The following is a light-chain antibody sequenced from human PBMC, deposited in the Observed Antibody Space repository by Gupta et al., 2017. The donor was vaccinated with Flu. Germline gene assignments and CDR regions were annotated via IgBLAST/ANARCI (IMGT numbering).Light chain of an antibody. CDR3: QHHCTSIFT. Sequence: IVLTQSPGTLCLSKGERATLSFSASQSISSISLAWYQQKPGQPPRLLIYAASSGATGIPDRFSGSASGTDFTLTISRLEPEDIAVYYCQHHCTSIFTFGHGTKLDIK. CDR2: AAS. J-gene: IGKJ3*01. V-gene: IGKV3-20*01. CDR1: QSISSIS.